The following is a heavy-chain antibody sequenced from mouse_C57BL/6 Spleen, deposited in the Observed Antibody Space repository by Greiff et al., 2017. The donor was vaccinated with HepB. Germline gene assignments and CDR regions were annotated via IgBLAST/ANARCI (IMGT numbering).Heavy chain of an antibody. Sequence: VQLQESGAELVRPGASVTLSCKASGYTFTDYEMHWVKQTPVHGLEWIGAIDPETGGTAYNQKFKGKAILTADKSSSTAYMELRSLTSEDSAVYYCTRIYYGNYAWFAYWGQVTLVTVS. D-gene: IGHD2-1*01. CDR2: IDPETGGT. CDR3: TRIYYGNYAWFAY. J-gene: IGHJ3*01. V-gene: IGHV1-15*01. CDR1: GYTFTDYE.